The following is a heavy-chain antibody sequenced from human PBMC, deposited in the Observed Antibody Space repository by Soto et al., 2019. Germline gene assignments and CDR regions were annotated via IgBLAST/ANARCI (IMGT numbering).Heavy chain of an antibody. CDR1: GYTFTSYA. D-gene: IGHD2-2*01. CDR3: VRGELGFCSSTSCYGRYVFDF. CDR2: INAGNGNT. V-gene: IGHV1-3*01. J-gene: IGHJ4*01. Sequence: ASVNVSCKASGYTFTSYAMHWVRQAPGQRLEWMGWINAGNGNTKYSQKFQGRVTITRDTSASAAYMELSSLRSEDTAVYYCVRGELGFCSSTSCYGRYVFDFWGQGTLVTVSS.